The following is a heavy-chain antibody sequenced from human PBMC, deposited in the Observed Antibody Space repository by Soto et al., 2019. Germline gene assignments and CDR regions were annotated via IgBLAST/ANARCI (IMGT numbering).Heavy chain of an antibody. CDR2: IYDSGST. CDR1: GGSISSGDYY. V-gene: IGHV4-30-4*01. Sequence: QVQLQESGPGLVKPSQTLSLTCTVSGGSISSGDYYWSWIRQPPGKGLEWIGYIYDSGSTYHNPSLKSRVTISVDTSKNQFSLRLTSVTAADTAVYYCARLNYDSSGYSGDWYFNLWGRGTLVTVSS. D-gene: IGHD3-22*01. CDR3: ARLNYDSSGYSGDWYFNL. J-gene: IGHJ2*01.